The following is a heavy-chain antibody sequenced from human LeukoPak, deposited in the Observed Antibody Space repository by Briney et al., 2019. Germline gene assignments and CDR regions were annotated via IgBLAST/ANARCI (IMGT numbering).Heavy chain of an antibody. V-gene: IGHV3-48*03. CDR3: ARGGPEYCSGGSCFYFDY. D-gene: IGHD2-15*01. CDR2: ISSSGSTI. J-gene: IGHJ4*02. CDR1: GFTFSSYE. Sequence: GGSLRLSCAASGFTFSSYEMNWVRQAPGKGLEWVSYISSSGSTIYYADSVKGRFTISRDNSKNTLYLQMNSLRAEDTAVYYCARGGPEYCSGGSCFYFDYWGQGTLVTVSS.